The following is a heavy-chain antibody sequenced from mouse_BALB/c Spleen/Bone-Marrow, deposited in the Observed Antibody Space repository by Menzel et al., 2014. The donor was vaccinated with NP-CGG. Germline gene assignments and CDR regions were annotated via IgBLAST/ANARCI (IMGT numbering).Heavy chain of an antibody. CDR1: GFDFSRYW. J-gene: IGHJ3*01. CDR2: INPDSSTI. D-gene: IGHD1-1*01. Sequence: EVKLVESGGGLVQPGGSPKLSCAASGFDFSRYWMSWVRQAPGKGLEWIGEINPDSSTINYTPSLKDKFIISRDNAKNTLYLQMSKVRSEDTALYYCARLSYYGRFAYWGQGTLVTVSA. V-gene: IGHV4-1*02. CDR3: ARLSYYGRFAY.